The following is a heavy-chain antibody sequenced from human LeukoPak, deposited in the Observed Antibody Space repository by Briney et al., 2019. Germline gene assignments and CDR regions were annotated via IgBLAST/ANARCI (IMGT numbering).Heavy chain of an antibody. J-gene: IGHJ4*02. CDR1: GFTFSSYW. Sequence: GGSLRLSCAASGFTFSSYWMSWVRQAPGKGLEWVANIKQDGSEKYYVDSVKGRFTISRDNAKNSLYLQMNSLRAEDTAVYYCARESYDYVWGSYRSGWVDNWGQGTLVTVSS. CDR3: ARESYDYVWGSYRSGWVDN. V-gene: IGHV3-7*03. CDR2: IKQDGSEK. D-gene: IGHD3-16*02.